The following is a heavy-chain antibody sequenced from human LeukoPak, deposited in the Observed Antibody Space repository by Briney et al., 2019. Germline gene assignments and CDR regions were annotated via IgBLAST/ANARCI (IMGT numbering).Heavy chain of an antibody. CDR3: ARSLLYDTSV. Sequence: GGSLRLSCAASGFTFDDYAMHWVRQAPGKGLEWVSGISWNSGSIGYADPVKGRFTISRDNAKNSLDLQMNSLRAEDTAVYYCARSLLYDTSVWGQGALVTVSS. J-gene: IGHJ4*02. D-gene: IGHD3-22*01. CDR1: GFTFDDYA. V-gene: IGHV3-9*01. CDR2: ISWNSGSI.